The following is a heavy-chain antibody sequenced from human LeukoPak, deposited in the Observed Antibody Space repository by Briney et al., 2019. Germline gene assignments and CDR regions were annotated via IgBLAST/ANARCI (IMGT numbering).Heavy chain of an antibody. D-gene: IGHD2-2*01. Sequence: ASVKVSCKASGYTFTSYDINWVRQATGQGLEWMGWMNPNSGNTGYAQKFQGRVTMTRNTSISTAYMELSSLRSEDTAVYYCARVYCSSTSCEFYYYYMDVWGKGTTVTISS. V-gene: IGHV1-8*01. CDR1: GYTFTSYD. J-gene: IGHJ6*03. CDR2: MNPNSGNT. CDR3: ARVYCSSTSCEFYYYYMDV.